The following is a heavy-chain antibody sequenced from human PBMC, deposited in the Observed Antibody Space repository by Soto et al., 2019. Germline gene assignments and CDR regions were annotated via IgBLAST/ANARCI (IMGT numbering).Heavy chain of an antibody. CDR3: ARTPARVGVVMFDY. Sequence: PSETLSLTCTVSGGSISSYYWSWIRQPPGKGLEWIGYIYYSGSTNYNPSLKSRVTISVDTSKNQFSLKLSSVTAADTAVYYCARTPARVGVVMFDYWGRRTLVTVSS. J-gene: IGHJ4*02. D-gene: IGHD3-3*01. CDR2: IYYSGST. V-gene: IGHV4-59*01. CDR1: GGSISSYY.